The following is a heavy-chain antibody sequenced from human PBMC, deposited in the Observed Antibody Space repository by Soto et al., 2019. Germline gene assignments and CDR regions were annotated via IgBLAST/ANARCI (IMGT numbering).Heavy chain of an antibody. D-gene: IGHD6-19*01. J-gene: IGHJ4*02. Sequence: GGSLRLSCAASGFTFSSYGMHWVRQAPGKGLEWVAVISYDGSNKYYADSVKGRFTISRDNSKNTLYLQMNSLRAEDTAVYYCAKGPGSSGWSTFDYWGQGTLVTVSS. CDR2: ISYDGSNK. CDR3: AKGPGSSGWSTFDY. V-gene: IGHV3-30*18. CDR1: GFTFSSYG.